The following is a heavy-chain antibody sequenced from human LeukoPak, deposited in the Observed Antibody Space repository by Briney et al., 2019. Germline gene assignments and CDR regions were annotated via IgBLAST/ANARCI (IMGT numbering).Heavy chain of an antibody. CDR2: ISYDGSNK. CDR1: GFTFSSYA. J-gene: IGHJ4*02. Sequence: GGSLRLSCAASGFTFSSYAMHWVRQAPSKGREWVAVISYDGSNKYYADSVKGRFTISRDNSKNTLYLQMNSLRAEDTAVYYCAREQWLALDYWGQGTLVTVSS. CDR3: AREQWLALDY. D-gene: IGHD6-19*01. V-gene: IGHV3-30-3*01.